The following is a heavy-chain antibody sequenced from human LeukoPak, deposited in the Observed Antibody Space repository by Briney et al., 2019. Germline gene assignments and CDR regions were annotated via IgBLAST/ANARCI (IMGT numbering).Heavy chain of an antibody. CDR1: GYTFTSYG. J-gene: IGHJ4*02. CDR2: ISAYNGNT. V-gene: IGHV1-18*01. Sequence: ASVKVSCKASGYTFTSYGISWVRQAPGQGLEWMGWISAYNGNTNYAQKLQGRVTMTTDTSTSTAYMELRSLRSDDTAVYYCAVTFWSGYYYGYWGQGTLVTVSS. D-gene: IGHD3-3*01. CDR3: AVTFWSGYYYGY.